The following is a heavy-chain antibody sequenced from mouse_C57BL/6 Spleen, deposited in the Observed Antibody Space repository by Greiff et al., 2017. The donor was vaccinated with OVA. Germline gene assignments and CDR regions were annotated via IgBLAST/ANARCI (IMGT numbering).Heavy chain of an antibody. CDR1: GYTFTSYW. CDR3: ARSGGYSNYAMDY. Sequence: QVQLQQPGAELVMPGASVKLSCKASGYTFTSYWMHWVKQRPGQGLEWIGEIDPSDSYTNYNQKFKGKSTLTVDKSSSTAYMQLSSLTSEDAAVYYCARSGGYSNYAMDYWGQGTSVTVSS. J-gene: IGHJ4*01. D-gene: IGHD2-5*01. CDR2: IDPSDSYT. V-gene: IGHV1-69*01.